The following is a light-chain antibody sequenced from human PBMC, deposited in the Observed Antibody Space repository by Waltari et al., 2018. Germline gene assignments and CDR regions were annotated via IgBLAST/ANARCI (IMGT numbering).Light chain of an antibody. CDR3: QSADTDFANHVL. CDR1: ALPRLH. Sequence: SYDLTQPHSVSVSPGQKARITCSGNALPRLHSCWYQQKPVQAPLLLIYKDTQRASGIPERFSGSTSGTTVTLTISGVQAEDEADYYCQSADTDFANHVLFGGGTQLTVL. J-gene: IGLJ2*01. CDR2: KDT. V-gene: IGLV3-25*03.